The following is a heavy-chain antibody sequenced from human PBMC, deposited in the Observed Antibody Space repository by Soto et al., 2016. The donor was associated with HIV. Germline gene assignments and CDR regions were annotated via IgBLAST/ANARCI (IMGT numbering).Heavy chain of an antibody. D-gene: IGHD4-17*01. V-gene: IGHV1-69*13. CDR1: GGTFSSFD. J-gene: IGHJ6*03. Sequence: QVQLVQSGAEVKKPGSSVKVSCKASGGTFSSFDISWVRQAPGQGLEWMGGIIPIFGSAKYAQKFQGRVTITADESTSTVYMELSSLRSDDTAVYYCARGPYYGDYPDYSYYYMDVWGKGTTVTVSS. CDR2: IIPIFGSA. CDR3: ARGPYYGDYPDYSYYYMDV.